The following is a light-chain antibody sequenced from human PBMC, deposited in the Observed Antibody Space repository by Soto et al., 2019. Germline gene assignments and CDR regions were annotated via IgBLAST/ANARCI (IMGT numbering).Light chain of an antibody. CDR1: SSDVGDYNY. CDR2: EVS. J-gene: IGLJ3*02. Sequence: QSVLTQPASVSGSPGQSITLSCTGTSSDVGDYNYVSWYQQHPGKAPRLIIYEVSYRPSGVSNHFSGSKSGNTASLTISGLQAEDEADYYCSSYASSSTWVFGGGTKVTVL. CDR3: SSYASSSTWV. V-gene: IGLV2-14*01.